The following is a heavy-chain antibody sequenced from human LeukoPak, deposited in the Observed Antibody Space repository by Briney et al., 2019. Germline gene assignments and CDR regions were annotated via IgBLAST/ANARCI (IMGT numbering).Heavy chain of an antibody. Sequence: GGSLRLSCAASGFSLDDYAMHWVRQAPGKGLEWVSLISWDGGTTYYADSVKGRFTISRDNSKDSLYLQMNSLRGEDTAFYYCTTHPDYSRSIYNMDVWGKGTPVTVSS. D-gene: IGHD6-13*01. J-gene: IGHJ6*03. CDR3: TTHPDYSRSIYNMDV. CDR2: ISWDGGTT. V-gene: IGHV3-43D*04. CDR1: GFSLDDYA.